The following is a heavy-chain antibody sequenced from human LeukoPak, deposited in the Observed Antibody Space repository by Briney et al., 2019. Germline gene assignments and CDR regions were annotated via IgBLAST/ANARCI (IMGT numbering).Heavy chain of an antibody. CDR2: ISSSGSDI. J-gene: IGHJ4*02. Sequence: GGSLRLSCAASGFTFSNYEMHWVRQAPGKGLEWVSYISSSGSDIYYADSVKGRFTISGDNAKNSLYLHMNSLRAEDTAVYYCARDYGGSSPFDYWGQGTLVTVSS. CDR1: GFTFSNYE. CDR3: ARDYGGSSPFDY. V-gene: IGHV3-48*03. D-gene: IGHD4-23*01.